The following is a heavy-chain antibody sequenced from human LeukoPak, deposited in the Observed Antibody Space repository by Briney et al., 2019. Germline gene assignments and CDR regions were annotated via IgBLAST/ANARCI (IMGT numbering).Heavy chain of an antibody. CDR1: GRTFRKYA. D-gene: IGHD2-2*01. Sequence: GASVTVSCKASGRTFRKYAFSWVRQAPGQGLEWMGRIIPIFRIADYAQKFQGRVTITADESTGTSYMDLRSLRSEDTATYYCANGDYQLLWGTNYYYGMDVWGQGTTVTVSS. CDR3: ANGDYQLLWGTNYYYGMDV. CDR2: IIPIFRIA. V-gene: IGHV1-69*13. J-gene: IGHJ6*02.